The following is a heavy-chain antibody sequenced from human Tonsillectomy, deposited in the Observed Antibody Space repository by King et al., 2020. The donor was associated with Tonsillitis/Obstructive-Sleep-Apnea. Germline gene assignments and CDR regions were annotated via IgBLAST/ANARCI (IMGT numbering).Heavy chain of an antibody. CDR3: ARGGTTFLNWFDP. V-gene: IGHV4-59*01. Sequence: QLQESGPGLVKPSETLSLTCTVSAGSIRGYYWSWIRQPPGKGLEWIGDIYYSGSTNYNPSLKSRVTISVDTSKNQFSLKLSSVTAADTAVYYCARGGTTFLNWFDPWGQGTLVTVSP. D-gene: IGHD4-17*01. J-gene: IGHJ5*02. CDR1: AGSIRGYY. CDR2: IYYSGST.